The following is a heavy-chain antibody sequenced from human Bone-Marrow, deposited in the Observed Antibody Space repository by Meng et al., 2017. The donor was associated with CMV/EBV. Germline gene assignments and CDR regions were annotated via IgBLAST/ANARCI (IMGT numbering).Heavy chain of an antibody. J-gene: IGHJ4*02. CDR2: IYWDDDK. V-gene: IGHV2-5*02. Sequence: HSALKESGPPLVKPTQTLTLTCTFTGFSLSTSGVGVGWSRPPAGKALGWHALIYWDDDKRYSPSLKSRLTITKDTSKNQVVLTTTDKDPVDTATYYCAHTPITKVRGVDWGQGTLVTVSS. CDR3: AHTPITKVRGVD. D-gene: IGHD3-10*01. CDR1: GFSLSTSGVG.